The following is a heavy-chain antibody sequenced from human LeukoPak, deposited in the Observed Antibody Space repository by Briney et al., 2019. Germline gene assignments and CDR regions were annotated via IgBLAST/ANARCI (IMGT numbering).Heavy chain of an antibody. CDR2: IYHGGTT. Sequence: SETLSLTCAVSGGSLSSFHWSWIRQPPGKGLEWIGYIYHGGTTMYNPSLKSRVTVSVDTSKNQFSLRLTSVTAADTAIYYCTREKSSAGPHFEHWGRGLLVSVSS. D-gene: IGHD6-13*01. J-gene: IGHJ4*02. CDR1: GGSLSSFH. V-gene: IGHV4-59*12. CDR3: TREKSSAGPHFEH.